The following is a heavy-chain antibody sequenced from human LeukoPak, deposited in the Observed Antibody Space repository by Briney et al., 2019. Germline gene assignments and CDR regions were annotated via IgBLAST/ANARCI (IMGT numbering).Heavy chain of an antibody. Sequence: ASVKDSCKVSGYTLTELSMHWVRQAPGKGLEWMGGFDPEDGETIYAQKFQGRVTMTEDTSTDTAYMELSSLRSEDTAVYYCATSAPTIFGVVIKLGVDYYYGMDVWGQGTTVTVSS. V-gene: IGHV1-24*01. J-gene: IGHJ6*02. CDR2: FDPEDGET. CDR1: GYTLTELS. D-gene: IGHD3-3*01. CDR3: ATSAPTIFGVVIKLGVDYYYGMDV.